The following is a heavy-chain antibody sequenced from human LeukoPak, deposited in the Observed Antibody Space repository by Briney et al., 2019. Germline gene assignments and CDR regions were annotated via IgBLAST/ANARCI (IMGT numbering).Heavy chain of an antibody. Sequence: GESLQISCSGSGYSFPHYWIGWVRQMPGKGLEWVAIIYPADSDIRYSPSFAGQGTISAETSTSTAYLQWSSLKASDTGLYFCARATLTPRHRGRPDAFDIWGQGTMVSVFS. CDR3: ARATLTPRHRGRPDAFDI. J-gene: IGHJ3*02. CDR1: GYSFPHYW. D-gene: IGHD1-14*01. CDR2: IYPADSDI. V-gene: IGHV5-51*01.